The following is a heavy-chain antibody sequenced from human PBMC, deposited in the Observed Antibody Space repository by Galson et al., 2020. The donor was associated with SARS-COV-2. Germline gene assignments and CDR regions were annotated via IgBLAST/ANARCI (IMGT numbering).Heavy chain of an antibody. D-gene: IGHD6-13*01. CDR3: ARVLFGAASGSPDYFEY. J-gene: IGHJ4*02. CDR1: GGSINSDDYY. V-gene: IGHV4-31*03. CDR2: IYYSGTT. Sequence: SLTCTVSGGSINSDDYYWSWIRQHPGKGLEWIGYIYYSGTTYYNPSLKSRIAMSVDTSKNQFSLRLSSVTAADTAFYFCARVLFGAASGSPDYFEYWGQGTLVTVSA.